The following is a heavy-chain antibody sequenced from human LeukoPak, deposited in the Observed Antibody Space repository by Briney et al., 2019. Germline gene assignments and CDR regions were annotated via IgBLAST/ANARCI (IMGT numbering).Heavy chain of an antibody. Sequence: SETLSLTCTVSGGSISSGGYYWSWIRQHPGKGLEWIGYIYYSGSTYYNPSLKSRVTISVDTSKNQFSLKLSSVTAADTAVYYCARGVVNDVWFDPWGQGTLVTVSS. CDR2: IYYSGST. J-gene: IGHJ5*02. CDR3: ARGVVNDVWFDP. CDR1: GGSISSGGYY. V-gene: IGHV4-31*03. D-gene: IGHD3-3*01.